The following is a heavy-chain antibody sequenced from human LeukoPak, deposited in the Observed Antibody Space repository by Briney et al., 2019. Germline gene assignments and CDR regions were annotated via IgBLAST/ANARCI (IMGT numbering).Heavy chain of an antibody. V-gene: IGHV3-21*01. Sequence: GGSLRLSCAASGFTFSSYGMHWVRQAPGKGLEWVSSISSSSSYIYYADSVKGRFTISRDNAKNSLYLQMNSLRAEDTAVYYCARDGPYYDYVWGSYRPSYFDYWGQGTLVTVSS. CDR3: ARDGPYYDYVWGSYRPSYFDY. J-gene: IGHJ4*02. D-gene: IGHD3-16*02. CDR2: ISSSSSYI. CDR1: GFTFSSYG.